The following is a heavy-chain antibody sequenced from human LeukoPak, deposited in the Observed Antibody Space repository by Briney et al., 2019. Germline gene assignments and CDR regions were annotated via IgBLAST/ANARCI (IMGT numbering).Heavy chain of an antibody. J-gene: IGHJ4*02. CDR2: FYYSGST. Sequence: SETLSLTCTVSGGSISSYYWSWIRQPPGKGLEGIGYFYYSGSTNYNPSLKSRVTMSIDTSKNQFFLKLSSVTAADTAVFYCARRGGYSYGTFDYWGQGTLVTVSS. CDR3: ARRGGYSYGTFDY. D-gene: IGHD5-18*01. V-gene: IGHV4-59*08. CDR1: GGSISSYY.